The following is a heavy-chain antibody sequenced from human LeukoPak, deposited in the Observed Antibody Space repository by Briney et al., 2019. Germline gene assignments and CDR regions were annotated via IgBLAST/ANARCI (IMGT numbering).Heavy chain of an antibody. J-gene: IGHJ5*02. V-gene: IGHV1-2*02. CDR1: GYTFTGYY. Sequence: ASVKVSCKASGYTFTGYYMHWVRQAPGQGLEWMGWINPNSGGTNYAQKFQGRVTMTRDTSISTAYMELSRLRSDDTAVYYCARHQELLWFGELSNWFDPWGQGTLVTVSS. CDR3: ARHQELLWFGELSNWFDP. D-gene: IGHD3-10*01. CDR2: INPNSGGT.